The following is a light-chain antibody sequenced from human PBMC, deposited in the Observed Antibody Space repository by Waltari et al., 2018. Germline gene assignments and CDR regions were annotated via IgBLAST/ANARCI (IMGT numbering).Light chain of an antibody. Sequence: QSVLTQPPPASGTPGPRVTISCSGGSSNIGSNAVDWYQQLPETAPKLLIFRNNQRPSGVPDRFSGSKSGTSASLAISGLRSEDEADYYCAAWDDSLSGNVFGTGTKVTAL. CDR2: RNN. CDR3: AAWDDSLSGNV. J-gene: IGLJ1*01. CDR1: SSNIGSNA. V-gene: IGLV1-47*01.